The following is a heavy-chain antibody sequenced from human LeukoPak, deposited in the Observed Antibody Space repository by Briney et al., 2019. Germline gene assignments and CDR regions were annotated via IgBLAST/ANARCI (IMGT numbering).Heavy chain of an antibody. CDR2: IKEDGSQK. CDR3: ARDGFSSAINF. V-gene: IGHV3-7*01. Sequence: PGGSLRLSCVASGFTFGKYWMSWVRQTPGKGLEWVANIKEDGSQKNYVDSVRGRFTISRDNAKNSLYLQMNSLRAEDTAVYYCARDGFSSAINFWGQGTLVTVSS. J-gene: IGHJ4*02. D-gene: IGHD2-21*02. CDR1: GFTFGKYW.